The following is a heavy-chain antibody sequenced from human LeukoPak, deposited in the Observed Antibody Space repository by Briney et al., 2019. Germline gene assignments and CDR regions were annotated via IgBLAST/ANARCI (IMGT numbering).Heavy chain of an antibody. D-gene: IGHD2-15*01. CDR3: ASSPMYCSGGSCYYYGMDV. Sequence: GGSLRLSCAASGFTFSSYSMNWVRQAPGKGLEWVSSISSSSSYIYYADSVKGRFTISRDNSKNTLYLQMNSLRAEDTAVYYCASSPMYCSGGSCYYYGMDVWGQGTTVTVSS. CDR2: ISSSSSYI. J-gene: IGHJ6*02. V-gene: IGHV3-21*01. CDR1: GFTFSSYS.